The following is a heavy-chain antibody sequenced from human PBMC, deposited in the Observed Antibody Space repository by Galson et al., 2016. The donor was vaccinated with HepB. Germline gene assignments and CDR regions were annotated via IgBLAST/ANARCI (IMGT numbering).Heavy chain of an antibody. J-gene: IGHJ4*02. CDR3: ARLKDRNYYDSSVYPD. Sequence: QSGAEVKKPGESLKISCKVSGYSFTSYWIAWVRQMPGKGLEWMGIIYPGDSDTRYSPSFQGQVTISADKSISTAYLQWSSLKASDTAMYYCARLKDRNYYDSSVYPDWGQGSPVTVSS. CDR1: GYSFTSYW. V-gene: IGHV5-51*01. CDR2: IYPGDSDT. D-gene: IGHD3-22*01.